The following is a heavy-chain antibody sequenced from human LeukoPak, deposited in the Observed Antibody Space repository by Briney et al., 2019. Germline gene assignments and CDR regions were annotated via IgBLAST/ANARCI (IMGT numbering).Heavy chain of an antibody. J-gene: IGHJ4*02. CDR3: AKDRALTIIGLDY. V-gene: IGHV3-23*01. CDR1: GFTFNNYA. CDR2: ISGDGGST. Sequence: PGGSLRLSCAASGFTFNNYAMIWVRQAPGKGLEWVSAISGDGGSTYYADSVKGRFTISRDNAKNTLYLQMNSLRAEDTAVYYCAKDRALTIIGLDYWGQGTLVTISS. D-gene: IGHD3-22*01.